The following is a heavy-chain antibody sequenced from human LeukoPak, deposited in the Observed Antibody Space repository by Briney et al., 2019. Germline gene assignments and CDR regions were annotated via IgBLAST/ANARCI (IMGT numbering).Heavy chain of an antibody. V-gene: IGHV1-2*06. Sequence: GASVKVSCKASGYTFTGYYMHWVRQAPGHGLEWMGRINPNSGGTNYAQKLQGRVTMTRDTSISTVYMELSRLRSDDTAVYYCARAGGVTYYYGSGSRLGVYYFDYWGQGTLVTVSS. CDR3: ARAGGVTYYYGSGSRLGVYYFDY. CDR1: GYTFTGYY. J-gene: IGHJ4*02. D-gene: IGHD3-10*01. CDR2: INPNSGGT.